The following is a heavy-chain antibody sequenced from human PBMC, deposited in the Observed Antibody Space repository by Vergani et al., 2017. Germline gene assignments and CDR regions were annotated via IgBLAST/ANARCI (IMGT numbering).Heavy chain of an antibody. Sequence: QVQLQESGPGLVKPSQTLSLTCTVSGCSISSGGFYWSWIRQPPGKGLEWIGYIYYSGSTYYNPSLKSRVTISVDTSKNQFSLKLSSVTAADTAVYYCARGRGYCSSTSCYTFGYYYYMDVWGKGTTVTVSS. CDR1: GCSISSGGFY. J-gene: IGHJ6*03. CDR2: IYYSGST. D-gene: IGHD2-2*02. CDR3: ARGRGYCSSTSCYTFGYYYYMDV. V-gene: IGHV4-31*03.